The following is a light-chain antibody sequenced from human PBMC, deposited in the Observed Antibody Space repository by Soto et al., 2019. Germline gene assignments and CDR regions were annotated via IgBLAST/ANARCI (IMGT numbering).Light chain of an antibody. CDR2: GAS. Sequence: EIVMTQSPATLSVSPGERATLSCRASQSVSSTLAWYQQKPGQAPRLLIYGASTRATGIPSRFSGSGSGTEFTLSISSLQSEDFAVYFCQLYGSSPPRYTFGQGTKLEIK. V-gene: IGKV3-15*01. CDR1: QSVSST. CDR3: QLYGSSPPRYT. J-gene: IGKJ2*01.